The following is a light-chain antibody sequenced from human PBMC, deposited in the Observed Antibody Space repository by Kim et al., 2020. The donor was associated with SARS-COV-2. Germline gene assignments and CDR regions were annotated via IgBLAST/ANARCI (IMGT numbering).Light chain of an antibody. V-gene: IGKV3-20*01. J-gene: IGKJ4*01. CDR2: GAS. CDR3: QQYGSSPR. CDR1: QSVTSNS. Sequence: SPGERATLSCRASQSVTSNSLAWYQQKPGQTPRLLIYGASSRAPGIPDRFSGSGSGTDFSLTICRLEPEDFAVYYCQQYGSSPRFGGGTKVDIK.